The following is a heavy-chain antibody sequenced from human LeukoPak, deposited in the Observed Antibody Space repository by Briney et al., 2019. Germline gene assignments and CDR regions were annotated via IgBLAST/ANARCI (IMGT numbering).Heavy chain of an antibody. CDR3: ARDVAVAGPYYYYYYGMDV. Sequence: PGGSLRLSCAASGFTFSSYAMSWVRQAPGKGLEWVSAISGSGGSTYYADSVKGRFTISRDNSKNTLYLQMNSLRAEDTAVYYCARDVAVAGPYYYYYYGMDVWGQGTTVTVSS. CDR2: ISGSGGST. CDR1: GFTFSSYA. J-gene: IGHJ6*02. V-gene: IGHV3-23*01. D-gene: IGHD6-19*01.